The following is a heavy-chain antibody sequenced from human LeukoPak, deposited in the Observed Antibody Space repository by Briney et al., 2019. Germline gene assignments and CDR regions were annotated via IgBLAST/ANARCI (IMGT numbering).Heavy chain of an antibody. CDR2: INHSGST. CDR1: GVSFSGYY. D-gene: IGHD6-13*01. V-gene: IGHV4-34*01. J-gene: IGHJ4*02. CDR3: ARGGSSSWYDETLFDY. Sequence: PSETLSLTCAVYGVSFSGYYWSWIRQPPGKGLEWIGEINHSGSTNYNPSLKTRVTISVDTSKNQSSLKLSSVTAADTAVYYCARGGSSSWYDETLFDYWGQGTLVTVSS.